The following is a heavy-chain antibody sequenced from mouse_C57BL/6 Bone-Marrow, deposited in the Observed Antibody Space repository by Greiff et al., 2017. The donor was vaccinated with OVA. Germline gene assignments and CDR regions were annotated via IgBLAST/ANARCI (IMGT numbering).Heavy chain of an antibody. V-gene: IGHV1-81*01. CDR2: IYPRSGNT. CDR1: GYTFTSYG. Sequence: VQLQQSGAELARPGASVKLSCKASGYTFTSYGISWVKQRTGQGLEWIGEIYPRSGNTYYNEKFKGKATPTADKSSSTAYMELLSLTSEDAAVYFCARSGTRFAYWGQGTLVTVSA. CDR3: ARSGTRFAY. J-gene: IGHJ3*01. D-gene: IGHD4-1*01.